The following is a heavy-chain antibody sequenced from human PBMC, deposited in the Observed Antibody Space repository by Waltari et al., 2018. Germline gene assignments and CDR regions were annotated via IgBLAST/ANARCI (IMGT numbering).Heavy chain of an antibody. Sequence: QVQLVQSGAEVKKPGASVKVSCKASGYTFTSYDINWVRQATGQGLEWMGWINANSGNTGYEQKFQGRGTMTSNTSMSTAYMELSSLRSEDTAVYYCARVPVGYDSSGDYFNDYWGQGTLVTVSS. CDR1: GYTFTSYD. V-gene: IGHV1-8*01. J-gene: IGHJ4*02. CDR2: INANSGNT. CDR3: ARVPVGYDSSGDYFNDY. D-gene: IGHD3-22*01.